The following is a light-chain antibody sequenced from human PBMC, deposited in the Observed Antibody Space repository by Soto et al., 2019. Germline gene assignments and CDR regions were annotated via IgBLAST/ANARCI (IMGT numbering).Light chain of an antibody. CDR1: QGVSDW. CDR2: GSS. J-gene: IGKJ1*01. V-gene: IGKV1-12*01. CDR3: QQANSYPWT. Sequence: IQMTHSPSSVSASVGDSVTITCXASQGVSDWVAWYQQKPGEAPKLLIYGSSSLLSGVPSRFSGTRSGTDFTLTISSLQPEDFATYYCQQANSYPWTFGQGTKVDI.